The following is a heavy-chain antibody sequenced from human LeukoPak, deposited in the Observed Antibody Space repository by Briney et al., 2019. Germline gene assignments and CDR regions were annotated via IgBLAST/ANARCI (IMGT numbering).Heavy chain of an antibody. V-gene: IGHV4-59*08. D-gene: IGHD6-19*01. J-gene: IGHJ4*02. Sequence: SETLSLTCTVSGGSISSYYWSWIRQPPGKGLEWIGYIYYSGSTNYNPSLKSRVTISVDTSKNQFSLKLSSVTAADTAVYYCARHWFRQWLVPRGDDYFDYWGQGTLVTVSS. CDR1: GGSISSYY. CDR3: ARHWFRQWLVPRGDDYFDY. CDR2: IYYSGST.